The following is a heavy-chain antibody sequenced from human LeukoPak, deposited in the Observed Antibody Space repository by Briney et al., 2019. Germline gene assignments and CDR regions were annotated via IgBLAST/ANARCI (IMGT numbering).Heavy chain of an antibody. CDR3: ARDYYGSGNSFPAAFDI. Sequence: PSETLSLTCTVSGGSISNSYCSWIRQPAGKGLEWIGRIYTSGGTNYNPSLKSRVTMSVDTSKNQFSLKLSSVTAADTAVYYCARDYYGSGNSFPAAFDIWGQGTVVTVSS. V-gene: IGHV4-4*07. D-gene: IGHD3-10*01. J-gene: IGHJ3*02. CDR1: GGSISNSY. CDR2: IYTSGGT.